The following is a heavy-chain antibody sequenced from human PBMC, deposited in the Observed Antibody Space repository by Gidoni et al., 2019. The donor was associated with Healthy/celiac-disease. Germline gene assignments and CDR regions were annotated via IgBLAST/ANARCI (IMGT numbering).Heavy chain of an antibody. J-gene: IGHJ5*02. CDR1: GGSLSVYY. CDR2: INHSGST. V-gene: IGHV4-34*01. CDR3: ARVGVSIFGVVKLNWFDP. D-gene: IGHD3-3*01. Sequence: QVQLQQWVAGLLKPSETLSLTCAVYGGSLSVYYWSWIRQPPGKGLEWIGEINHSGSTNYNPSLKSRVTISVDTSKNQFSLKLSSVTAADTAVYYCARVGVSIFGVVKLNWFDPWGQGTLVTVSS.